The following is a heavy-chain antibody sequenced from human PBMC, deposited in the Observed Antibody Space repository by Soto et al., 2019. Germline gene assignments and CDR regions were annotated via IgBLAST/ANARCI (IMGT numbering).Heavy chain of an antibody. D-gene: IGHD3-22*01. CDR3: ARAGHYYDSSGYAN. Sequence: QVQLVQSGTEVKKPGASMKVSCKASGYSFATSGMSWVRQAPGQGLEWMGWISAYNGNTNYEQKLQDRVTMTTDTSTSTAYLELRSLRSDDTAVYYCARAGHYYDSSGYANWGQGTLVTVSS. J-gene: IGHJ4*02. V-gene: IGHV1-18*01. CDR2: ISAYNGNT. CDR1: GYSFATSG.